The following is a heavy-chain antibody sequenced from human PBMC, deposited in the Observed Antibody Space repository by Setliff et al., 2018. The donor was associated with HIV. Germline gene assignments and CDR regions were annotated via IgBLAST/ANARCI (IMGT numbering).Heavy chain of an antibody. V-gene: IGHV1-8*01. CDR2: MNPNSGNT. J-gene: IGHJ6*03. Sequence: ASVKVSCKASGYTFTSYDINWVRQATGQGLEWMGWMNPNSGNTGYAQEFQGRVTMTKNTSISTAYMEASSLRSEDTAVYYCARAPKWNGNYYYMDVWGKGTTVTVSS. CDR1: GYTFTSYD. D-gene: IGHD1-20*01. CDR3: ARAPKWNGNYYYMDV.